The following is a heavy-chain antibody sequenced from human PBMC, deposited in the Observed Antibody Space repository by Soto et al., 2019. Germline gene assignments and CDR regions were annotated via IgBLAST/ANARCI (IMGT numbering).Heavy chain of an antibody. V-gene: IGHV6-1*01. CDR2: TYYRSKWYN. Sequence: SQTLSLTFAISVESVSSNSAAWNWIRQSPSRGLEWLGRTYYRSKWYNDYAVSVKSRITINPDTSKNQFSLQLNSVTPEDTAIYYCARDRGPRDYFDYWGQGTLVTVSS. J-gene: IGHJ4*02. CDR1: VESVSSNSAA. CDR3: ARDRGPRDYFDY. D-gene: IGHD3-10*01.